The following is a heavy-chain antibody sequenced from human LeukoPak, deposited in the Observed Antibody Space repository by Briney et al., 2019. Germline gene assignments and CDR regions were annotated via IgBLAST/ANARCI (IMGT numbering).Heavy chain of an antibody. Sequence: GGSLRLSCAASEFTFSTYWMSWVRQAPGKGLEWVADIKKDGSEKYYVDSVKGRFTISRDNSMNTLYLQMNSLRTEDTAVYYCTKVARYNWNDVGIFDAFDIWGQGTMVTVSS. CDR1: EFTFSTYW. CDR3: TKVARYNWNDVGIFDAFDI. V-gene: IGHV3-7*01. CDR2: IKKDGSEK. J-gene: IGHJ3*02. D-gene: IGHD1-20*01.